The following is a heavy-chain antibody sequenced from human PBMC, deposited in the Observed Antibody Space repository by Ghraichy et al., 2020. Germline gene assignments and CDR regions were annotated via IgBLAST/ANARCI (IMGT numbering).Heavy chain of an antibody. Sequence: GGSLRLSCAASGFTFSSYSMNWVRQAPGKGLEWVSYISSSSSTIYYADSVKGRFTISRDNAKNSLYLQMNSLRDEDTAVYYCARDGYFLRTYYYYGMDVWGQGTTVTV. CDR1: GFTFSSYS. CDR3: ARDGYFLRTYYYYGMDV. V-gene: IGHV3-48*02. CDR2: ISSSSSTI. D-gene: IGHD2/OR15-2a*01. J-gene: IGHJ6*02.